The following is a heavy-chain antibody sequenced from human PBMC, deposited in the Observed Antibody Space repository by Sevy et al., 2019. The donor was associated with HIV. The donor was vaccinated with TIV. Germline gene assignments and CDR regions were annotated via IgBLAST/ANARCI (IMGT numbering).Heavy chain of an antibody. CDR1: GFIFSSYT. CDR2: TTQRGGAT. CDR3: AKDKTPDGLWDFDY. V-gene: IGHV3-23*01. D-gene: IGHD1-26*01. Sequence: GGSLRLSCAASGFIFSSYTLSWVRQAPGKGLEWVSATTQRGGATFYADFVKGRFTVSRDDSKNTLYLQMNSLRVEDTAIYYYAKDKTPDGLWDFDYWGQGTQVTVSS. J-gene: IGHJ4*02.